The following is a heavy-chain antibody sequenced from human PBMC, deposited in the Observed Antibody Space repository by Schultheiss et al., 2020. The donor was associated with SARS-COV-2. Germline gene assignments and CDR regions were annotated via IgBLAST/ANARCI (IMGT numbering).Heavy chain of an antibody. D-gene: IGHD5-18*01. Sequence: GESLKISCTASGFTFGDYAMSWFRQAPGKGLEWVSSISSSSSYIYYADSVKGRFTISRDNSKNTLYLQMNSLRAEDTAVYYCAREGLPDYWGQGTLVTVSS. J-gene: IGHJ4*02. CDR2: ISSSSSYI. V-gene: IGHV3-21*04. CDR3: AREGLPDY. CDR1: GFTFGDYA.